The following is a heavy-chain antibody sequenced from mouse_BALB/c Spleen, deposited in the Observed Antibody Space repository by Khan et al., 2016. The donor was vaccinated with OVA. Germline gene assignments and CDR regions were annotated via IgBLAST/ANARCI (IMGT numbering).Heavy chain of an antibody. Sequence: EVQPQEFGPGLVKPSQFLSPLLTVTCFPITSHYPWNWFRQSPGNKLEWMGHLSSSGSTNYNPALKSRISITRNTSKNLFFLQLNSVTTEDTASYCCARDCSRYNYAMDYWGQGTSVTVSS. V-gene: IGHV3-2*02. CDR1: CFPITSHYP. CDR2: LSSSGST. CDR3: ARDCSRYNYAMDY. D-gene: IGHD1-3*01. J-gene: IGHJ4*01.